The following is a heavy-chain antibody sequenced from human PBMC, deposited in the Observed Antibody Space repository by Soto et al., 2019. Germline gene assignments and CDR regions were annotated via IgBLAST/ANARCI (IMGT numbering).Heavy chain of an antibody. J-gene: IGHJ6*02. CDR1: GFTFSSYS. V-gene: IGHV3-21*01. CDR3: ARDLLSVTAPYYYGMDV. D-gene: IGHD2-21*02. CDR2: ISSSSSYI. Sequence: GSLRLSCAASGFTFSSYSMNWVRQAPGKGLEWVSSISSSSSYIYYADSVKGRFTISRDNAKNSLYLQMNSLRAEDTAVYYCARDLLSVTAPYYYGMDVWGQGTTVTVSS.